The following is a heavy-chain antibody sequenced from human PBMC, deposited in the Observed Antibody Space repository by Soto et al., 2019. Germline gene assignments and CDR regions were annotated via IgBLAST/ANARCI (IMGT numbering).Heavy chain of an antibody. V-gene: IGHV1-18*01. D-gene: IGHD3-3*01. CDR2: INPYNGDT. CDR1: SYTFTDYG. CDR3: ARCNDFSAPQYYNWFDP. Sequence: GASVKVSCKASSYTFTDYGITWVLQAPGQGLEWMGWINPYNGDTNYAENFQGRVTMTTDTSTNTADMELRSLRSDDTAVYYCARCNDFSAPQYYNWFDPWRQGTLVTVSS. J-gene: IGHJ5*02.